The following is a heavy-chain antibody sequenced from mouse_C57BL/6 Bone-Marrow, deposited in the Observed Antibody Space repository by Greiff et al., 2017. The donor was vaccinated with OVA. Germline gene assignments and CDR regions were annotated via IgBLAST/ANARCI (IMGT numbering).Heavy chain of an antibody. V-gene: IGHV1-55*01. J-gene: IGHJ3*01. D-gene: IGHD2-4*01. CDR3: AREEYDYDGRFAD. Sequence: QVQLQQPGAELVKPGASVKMSCKASGYTFTSYWITWVKQRPGQGLEWIGDIYPGSGSTNYNEKFKSKATLTVDTSSSTAYMQLSSLTSEDSAVYYCAREEYDYDGRFADWGQGTLVTVSA. CDR2: IYPGSGST. CDR1: GYTFTSYW.